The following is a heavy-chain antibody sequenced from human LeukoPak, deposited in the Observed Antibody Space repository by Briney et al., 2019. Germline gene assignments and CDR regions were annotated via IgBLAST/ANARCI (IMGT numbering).Heavy chain of an antibody. Sequence: PGGSLRLSCAASGFVFSDYAMSWVRQAPGKGLEWVATISDSGDGTYYADSVKGRFTVSRDNSKNTLFLQMSSLRAEDSAIYYCASDRERDPSVYYLVGGQGTLITVSS. J-gene: IGHJ4*02. CDR2: ISDSGDGT. D-gene: IGHD3-22*01. CDR3: ASDRERDPSVYYLV. CDR1: GFVFSDYA. V-gene: IGHV3-23*01.